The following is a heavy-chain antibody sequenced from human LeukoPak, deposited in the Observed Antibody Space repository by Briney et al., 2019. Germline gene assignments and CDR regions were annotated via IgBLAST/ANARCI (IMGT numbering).Heavy chain of an antibody. Sequence: GGSLRLSCAASGFTFSSYSMNWVRQAPGKGLEWVSSISNSSSYIYYADSVKGRFTISRDNAENSLYLQMNSLRAEDTAVYYCARVGEGYCSDYWGQGTLVTVSS. V-gene: IGHV3-21*01. CDR2: ISNSSSYI. D-gene: IGHD2-15*01. CDR3: ARVGEGYCSDY. J-gene: IGHJ4*02. CDR1: GFTFSSYS.